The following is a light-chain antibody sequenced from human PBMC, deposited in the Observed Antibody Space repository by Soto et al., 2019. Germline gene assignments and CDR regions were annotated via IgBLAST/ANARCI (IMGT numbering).Light chain of an antibody. Sequence: DVVMTQSPLSLPVTLGQPASISCRSSHSLMYSDGISYLSWFQQRPGQSPRRLIYKVSNRDSWVPDGFIGSGLGTVVTLKISRVEADDVGVYYWRQGTHSPPGTLGQGTKLEI. CDR2: KVS. CDR3: RQGTHSPPGT. V-gene: IGKV2-30*01. CDR1: HSLMYSDGISY. J-gene: IGKJ2*01.